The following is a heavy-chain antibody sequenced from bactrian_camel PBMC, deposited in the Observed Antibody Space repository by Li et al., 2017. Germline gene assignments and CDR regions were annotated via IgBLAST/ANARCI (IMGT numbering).Heavy chain of an antibody. Sequence: DVQLVESGGGLVQPGGSLRLSCAASGFTLRNYDLSWVRQAPGKPQEWVSAINSGDGGSTYYADSVKGRFTVSRDNAKNTLYLQMNSLKSEDTALYYCAKDLSSWYTSPNMDYWGKGTQVTVS. J-gene: IGHJ7*01. D-gene: IGHD6*01. CDR2: INSGDGGST. V-gene: IGHV3S40*01. CDR1: GFTLRNYD.